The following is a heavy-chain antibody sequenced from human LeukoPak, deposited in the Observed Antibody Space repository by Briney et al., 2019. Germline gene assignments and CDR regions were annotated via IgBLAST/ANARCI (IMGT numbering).Heavy chain of an antibody. CDR1: GYTFTGYY. CDR3: ALITMVRGVITDY. D-gene: IGHD3-10*01. J-gene: IGHJ4*02. V-gene: IGHV1-2*02. Sequence: ASVKVSCKASGYTFTGYYMHWVRQAPGQGLEWMGWINPNSGGTNYAQKFQGRVTMTRGTSISTAYMELSRLRSDDTAVYYCALITMVRGVITDYWGQGTLVTVSS. CDR2: INPNSGGT.